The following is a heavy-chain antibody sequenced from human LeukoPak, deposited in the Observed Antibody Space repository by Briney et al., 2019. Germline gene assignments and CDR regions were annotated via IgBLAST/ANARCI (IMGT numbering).Heavy chain of an antibody. V-gene: IGHV4-4*07. CDR3: ARHFVTSPHYFDY. CDR2: FITSENT. D-gene: IGHD2-21*01. Sequence: SETLSLTCTVSGASFRSHYWNWIRQSAGKGLEWIGRFITSENTKYNASLKSRVTMSVDTSKNQFSLRLTSVTAADTAVYYCARHFVTSPHYFDYWGQGTLVTVYS. CDR1: GASFRSHY. J-gene: IGHJ4*02.